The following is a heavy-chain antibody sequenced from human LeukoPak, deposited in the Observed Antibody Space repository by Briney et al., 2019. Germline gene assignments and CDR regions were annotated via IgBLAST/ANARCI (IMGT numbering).Heavy chain of an antibody. J-gene: IGHJ6*02. V-gene: IGHV3-23*01. CDR2: VTGSGGST. CDR3: AKVGARGSYSYFYVMDV. D-gene: IGHD1-26*01. Sequence: GGSLRLSCAASGFTFSSYAMSWVRQAPGKGLEWVSSVTGSGGSTYYADSVKGRFTISRDNSKNTVCLQMNSLRAEDTALYYCAKVGARGSYSYFYVMDVWGQGTTVTVSS. CDR1: GFTFSSYA.